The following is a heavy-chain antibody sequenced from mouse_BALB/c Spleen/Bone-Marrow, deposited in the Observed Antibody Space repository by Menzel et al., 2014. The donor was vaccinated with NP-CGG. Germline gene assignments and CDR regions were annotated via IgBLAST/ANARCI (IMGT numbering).Heavy chain of an antibody. Sequence: EVQRVESGGGLVKPGGSLKLSCAASGFTFSSYTMSWVRQTPEKRLEWVATISSGGSYTYYPDSVKGRFTISRDNAKNTLYLQMSSLKSVDTAMYYCTRDLYDGYSYYAMDYWGQGTSVAVSS. CDR2: ISSGGSYT. J-gene: IGHJ4*01. V-gene: IGHV5-6-4*01. D-gene: IGHD2-3*01. CDR3: TRDLYDGYSYYAMDY. CDR1: GFTFSSYT.